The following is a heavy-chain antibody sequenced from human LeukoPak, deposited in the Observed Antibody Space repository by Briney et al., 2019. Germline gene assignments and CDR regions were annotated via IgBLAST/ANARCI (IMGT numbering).Heavy chain of an antibody. J-gene: IGHJ4*02. CDR2: ISSNGGST. D-gene: IGHD3-10*01. CDR3: VKDSSSGSYFDY. V-gene: IGHV3-64D*06. CDR1: GFTFSRYA. Sequence: GGSLRLSCSASGFTFSRYAMHWVRQAPGKGLEYVSAISSNGGSTYYADSVKGRFTISRDNSRNTPHLQMSSLRVEDTAVYYCVKDSSSGSYFDYWGQGTLVTVSS.